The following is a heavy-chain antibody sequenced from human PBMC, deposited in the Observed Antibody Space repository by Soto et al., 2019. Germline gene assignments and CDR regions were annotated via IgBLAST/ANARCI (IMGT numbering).Heavy chain of an antibody. CDR1: GGTFSSYA. Sequence: QVQLVQSGAEVKKPGSSVKVSCKASGGTFSSYAISWVRQAPGQGLEWMGGIIPIFGTANYAQKFQGRVTITADEATSPAXXGXGXXRPEDTAVYYCARSLVADYYDSSGPRAHGYYGMDVWGQGATVTVSS. J-gene: IGHJ6*02. D-gene: IGHD3-22*01. CDR2: IIPIFGTA. V-gene: IGHV1-69*12. CDR3: ARSLVADYYDSSGPRAHGYYGMDV.